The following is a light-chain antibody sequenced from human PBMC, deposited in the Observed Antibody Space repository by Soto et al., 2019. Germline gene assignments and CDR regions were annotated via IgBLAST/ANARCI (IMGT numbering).Light chain of an antibody. CDR2: EDN. Sequence: NFMLTQPHSVSESPGKTVTISCTRSSGSIASHYVQWHQQRPGSAPTTVIYEDNQRPSGVPDRFSGSIDSSSNSASLTISGLKTEDEADYYCQSYDSSNVVFGGGTQLTVL. J-gene: IGLJ2*01. CDR3: QSYDSSNVV. V-gene: IGLV6-57*04. CDR1: SGSIASHY.